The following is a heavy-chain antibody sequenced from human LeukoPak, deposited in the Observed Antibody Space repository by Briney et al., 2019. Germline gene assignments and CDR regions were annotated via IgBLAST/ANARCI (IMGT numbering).Heavy chain of an antibody. Sequence: SVKVSCKASGGTFSSYAISWVRQAPGQGLEWMGRIIPILGIANYAQEFQGRVTITADKSTSTAYMELSSLRSEDTAVYYCARSPQLLGWFDPWGQGTLVTVSS. D-gene: IGHD2-2*01. CDR2: IIPILGIA. J-gene: IGHJ5*02. CDR1: GGTFSSYA. CDR3: ARSPQLLGWFDP. V-gene: IGHV1-69*04.